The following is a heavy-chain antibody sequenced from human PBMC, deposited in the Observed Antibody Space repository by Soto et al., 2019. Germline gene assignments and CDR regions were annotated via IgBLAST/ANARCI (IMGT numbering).Heavy chain of an antibody. V-gene: IGHV4-31*03. Sequence: SETLSLTCTVSGGSISSGGYYWSWIRQHPGKGLEWIGYIYYSGSTYYNPSLKSRVTISVDTSKNQFSLKLSSVTAADTAVYYCARGYSGYDRPGHGSFDYWGQGTLVTVSS. J-gene: IGHJ4*02. CDR1: GGSISSGGYY. CDR2: IYYSGST. D-gene: IGHD5-12*01. CDR3: ARGYSGYDRPGHGSFDY.